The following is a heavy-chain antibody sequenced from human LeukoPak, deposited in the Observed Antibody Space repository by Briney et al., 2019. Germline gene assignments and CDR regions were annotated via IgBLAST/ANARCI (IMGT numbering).Heavy chain of an antibody. Sequence: GGSLRLSCAASGFTFSSYSMNWVRQAPGKGLEWVSSISSSSSYIYYADSVKGRFTISRDNAKNSLYLQMNSLRAEDTAVYYCARDGVWGYSYGGNWFDPWGQGTPVTVSS. CDR1: GFTFSSYS. D-gene: IGHD5-18*01. CDR2: ISSSSSYI. J-gene: IGHJ5*02. CDR3: ARDGVWGYSYGGNWFDP. V-gene: IGHV3-21*01.